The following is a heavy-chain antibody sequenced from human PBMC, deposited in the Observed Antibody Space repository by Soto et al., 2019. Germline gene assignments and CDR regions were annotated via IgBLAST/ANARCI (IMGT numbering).Heavy chain of an antibody. D-gene: IGHD2-8*01. Sequence: GASVKVSCTASGYTFSSYGISWVRQAPGQGLEWMGWISAYNGNTNYAQKLQGRVTMTTDTSTSTAYMELRSLRSDDTAVYYCGRVGDIVLMAHYWGQGTLVTVSS. CDR1: GYTFSSYG. CDR3: GRVGDIVLMAHY. V-gene: IGHV1-18*01. CDR2: ISAYNGNT. J-gene: IGHJ4*02.